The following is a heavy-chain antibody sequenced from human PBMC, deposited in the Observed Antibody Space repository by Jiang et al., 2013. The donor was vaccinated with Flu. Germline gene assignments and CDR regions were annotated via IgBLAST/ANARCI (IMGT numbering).Heavy chain of an antibody. Sequence: LLKPSETLSLTCAVYGGSFSGYYWSWIRQPPGKGLEWIGEINHSGSTNYNPSLKSRVTISVDTSKNQFSLKLSSVTAADTAVYYCARGVRGYSGLSRRGMDVWGQGTTVTVSS. J-gene: IGHJ6*02. CDR3: ARGVRGYSGLSRRGMDV. CDR1: GGSFSGYY. V-gene: IGHV4-34*01. D-gene: IGHD5-12*01. CDR2: INHSGST.